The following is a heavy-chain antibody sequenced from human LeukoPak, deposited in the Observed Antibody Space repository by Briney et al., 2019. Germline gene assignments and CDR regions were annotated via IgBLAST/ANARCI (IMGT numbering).Heavy chain of an antibody. J-gene: IGHJ4*02. Sequence: GGSLRLSCAASGFTFSSYGMHWVRQAPGKGLEWVSAINGSGGSTRYADSVKGRFTISRDNSKNTLYLQMNSLRAEDTAVYYCAKEGIAVAKYYFDYWGQGTLVTVSS. CDR3: AKEGIAVAKYYFDY. V-gene: IGHV3-23*01. CDR1: GFTFSSYG. CDR2: INGSGGST. D-gene: IGHD6-19*01.